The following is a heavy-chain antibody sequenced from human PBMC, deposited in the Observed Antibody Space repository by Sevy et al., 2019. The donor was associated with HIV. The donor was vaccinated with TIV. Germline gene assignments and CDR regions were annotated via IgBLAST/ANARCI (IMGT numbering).Heavy chain of an antibody. CDR2: ISGSGGNT. J-gene: IGHJ4*02. CDR3: AKHSNCGGDCYWSRFDY. Sequence: GGSLRLSCAASGFTFSSYAMSWVRQAPGKGLEWVSAISGSGGNTYYAGSVKGRFTISRDNSKNTLYLQMNSLRAEDTAVYYCAKHSNCGGDCYWSRFDYWGQGTLVTVSS. CDR1: GFTFSSYA. V-gene: IGHV3-23*01. D-gene: IGHD2-21*02.